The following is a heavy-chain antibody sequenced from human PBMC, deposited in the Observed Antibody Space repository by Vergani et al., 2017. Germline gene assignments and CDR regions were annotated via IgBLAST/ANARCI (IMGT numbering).Heavy chain of an antibody. J-gene: IGHJ6*03. CDR3: ARARANYGDYPPYYYYYMDV. CDR2: IIPIFGTA. V-gene: IGHV1-69*01. Sequence: QVQLVQSGAEVKKPGSSVKVSCKASGGTFSSYAISWVRQAPGQGLEWMGGIIPIFGTANYAQKFQGRVTINADESTSTAYMELSSLRSEDTAVYYCARARANYGDYPPYYYYYMDVWGKGTTVTVSS. D-gene: IGHD4-17*01. CDR1: GGTFSSYA.